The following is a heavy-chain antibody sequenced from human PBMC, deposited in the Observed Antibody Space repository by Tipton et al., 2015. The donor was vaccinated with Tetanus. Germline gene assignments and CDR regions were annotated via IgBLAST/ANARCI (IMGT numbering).Heavy chain of an antibody. CDR3: ARDAIAVAGTRFGY. V-gene: IGHV3-53*01. Sequence: SLRLSCAASGFTVSSNYMSWVRQAPGKGLEWVSAISGSGGSTYYADSVKGRFTISRDNSKNTLYLQMNSLRAEDTAVYYCARDAIAVAGTRFGYWGQGTLVTVSS. J-gene: IGHJ4*02. CDR2: ISGSGGST. D-gene: IGHD6-19*01. CDR1: GFTVSSNY.